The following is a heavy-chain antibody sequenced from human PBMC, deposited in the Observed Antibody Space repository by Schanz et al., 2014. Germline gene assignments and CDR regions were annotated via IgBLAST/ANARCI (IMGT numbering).Heavy chain of an antibody. J-gene: IGHJ6*03. V-gene: IGHV1-69*02. CDR3: AGTYCSSTSCYTGYYYMDV. CDR1: GGTFSSYT. CDR2: INPSGGST. Sequence: QVQLVQSEAEVKKPGSSVKVSCKASGGTFSSYTISWVRQAPGQGLEWMGMINPSGGSTTYAQNFQGRVTITADKSTSTAYMELTSLRSEDTAVYYCAGTYCSSTSCYTGYYYMDVWGKGTTVTVSS. D-gene: IGHD2-2*02.